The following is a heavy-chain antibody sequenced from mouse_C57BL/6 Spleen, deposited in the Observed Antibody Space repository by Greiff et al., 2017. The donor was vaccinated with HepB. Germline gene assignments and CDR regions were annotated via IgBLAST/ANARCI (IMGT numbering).Heavy chain of an antibody. D-gene: IGHD2-10*02. CDR2: INPNNGGT. CDR1: GYTFTDYY. CDR3: ARNLDYCDY. Sequence: EVQLQQSGPELVKPGASVKISCKASGYTFTDYYMNWVKQSHGKSLEWIGDINPNNGGTSYNQKFKGKATLTVDKSSSTAYMELRSLTSEDSAVYYCARNLDYCDYWGQGTTLTVSS. J-gene: IGHJ2*01. V-gene: IGHV1-26*01.